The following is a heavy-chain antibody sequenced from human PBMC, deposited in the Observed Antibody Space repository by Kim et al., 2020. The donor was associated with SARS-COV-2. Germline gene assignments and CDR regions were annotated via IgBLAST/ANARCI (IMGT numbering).Heavy chain of an antibody. V-gene: IGHV1-69*13. CDR1: GGTFSSYA. CDR2: IIPIFGTA. J-gene: IGHJ4*02. CDR3: ALGYCSSTSCPNDY. Sequence: SVKVSCKASGGTFSSYAISWVRQAPGQGLEWMGGIIPIFGTANYAQKFQGRVTITADESTSTAYMELSSLRSEDTAVYYCALGYCSSTSCPNDYWGQGTLVTVSS. D-gene: IGHD2-2*01.